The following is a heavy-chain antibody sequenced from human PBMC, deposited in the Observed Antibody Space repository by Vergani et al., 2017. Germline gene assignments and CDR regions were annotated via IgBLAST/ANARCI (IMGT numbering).Heavy chain of an antibody. V-gene: IGHV4-39*01. CDR3: ARSDSFIFRYFHWAL. J-gene: IGHJ4*03. CDR2: IYHSGGA. Sequence: QLHLQESGPGLVKPSETLSLTCTVSGGSITSSSYYWGWIRQPPGKGLEWIGNIYHSGGAYSNPSLKGRVTISLDTSKNQLSLEVTSVTAADTSIYFCARSDSFIFRYFHWALWGQGTLVTVSS. CDR1: GGSITSSSYY. D-gene: IGHD3-9*01.